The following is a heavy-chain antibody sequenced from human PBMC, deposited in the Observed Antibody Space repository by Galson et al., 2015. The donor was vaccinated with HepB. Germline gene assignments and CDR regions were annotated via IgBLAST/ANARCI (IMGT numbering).Heavy chain of an antibody. J-gene: IGHJ6*02. D-gene: IGHD1/OR15-1a*01. CDR2: IKSKTDGGTT. Sequence: SLRLSCAASGFTFSNAWMSWARQAPGRGLEWVGRIKSKTDGGTTDYAAPVKGRFTISRDDSKNTLYLQMNSLKTEDTAVYYCTTGVFVGEQYYYYGMDVWGQGTTVTVSS. CDR3: TTGVFVGEQYYYYGMDV. CDR1: GFTFSNAW. V-gene: IGHV3-15*01.